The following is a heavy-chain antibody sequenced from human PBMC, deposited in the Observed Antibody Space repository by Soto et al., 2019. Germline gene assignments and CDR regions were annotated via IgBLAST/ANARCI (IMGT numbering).Heavy chain of an antibody. J-gene: IGHJ6*02. V-gene: IGHV1-69*06. CDR1: GGTFSSYA. CDR3: ARCLCRSTSCYTGRNGMDV. D-gene: IGHD2-2*02. Sequence: QVQLVQSGAEVKKPGSSVKVSCKASGGTFSSYAISWVRQAPGQGLEWMGGIIPIFGTANYAQKFQGRVTITADKSTSTSYMELSRLRSEDTAVYYCARCLCRSTSCYTGRNGMDVWGQGTTVTVSS. CDR2: IIPIFGTA.